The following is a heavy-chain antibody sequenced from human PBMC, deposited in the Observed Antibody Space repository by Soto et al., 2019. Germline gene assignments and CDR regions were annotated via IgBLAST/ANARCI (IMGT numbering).Heavy chain of an antibody. V-gene: IGHV1-58*02. CDR2: IVVGSGNT. CDR3: ALGYPYDYGDV. Sequence: ASVKVSCKASGFTFTSSAMQWVRQARGQRLEWIGWIVVGSGNTNYAQKFQERVTITRDMSTSTAYMELSSLRSEDTAVYYCALGYPYDYGDVWGQGSLVTVSS. D-gene: IGHD2-15*01. CDR1: GFTFTSSA. J-gene: IGHJ4*02.